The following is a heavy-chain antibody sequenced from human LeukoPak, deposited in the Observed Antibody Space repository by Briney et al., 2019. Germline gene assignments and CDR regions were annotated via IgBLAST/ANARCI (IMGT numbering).Heavy chain of an antibody. Sequence: SETLSLTCAVYGGSFSGYYWSWIRQPPGKGLEWIGEINHSGSTNYNPSLKSRVTISVDTSKNQFSLKLSSVTAADTAVYYCASTPIDVWGKGTTVTVSS. CDR1: GGSFSGYY. CDR2: INHSGST. J-gene: IGHJ6*04. D-gene: IGHD2-15*01. CDR3: ASTPIDV. V-gene: IGHV4-34*01.